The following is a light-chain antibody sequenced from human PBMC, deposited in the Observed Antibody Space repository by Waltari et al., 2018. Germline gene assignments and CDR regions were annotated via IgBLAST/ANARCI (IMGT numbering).Light chain of an antibody. CDR3: QQYNTYSTYT. CDR1: QSIRTW. V-gene: IGKV1-5*03. Sequence: DIQMTQSPSILSASVGDRVTITCRASQSIRTWLAWYQQKPGKAPKLLLYSTSNLETGVPSRFSVSGSGTEFSLTISSPQPDDFATYYCQQYNTYSTYTFGQGTKLEIK. J-gene: IGKJ2*01. CDR2: STS.